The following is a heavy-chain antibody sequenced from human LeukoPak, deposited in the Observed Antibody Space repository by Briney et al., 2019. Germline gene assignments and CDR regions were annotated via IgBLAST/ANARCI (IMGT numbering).Heavy chain of an antibody. Sequence: GGSLRLSCAASGFTFSSYAMSWVRQAPGKGLEWVSAISGGSTYYADSVKGRFTISRDNSKNTLYLQMNSLRAEDTAVYYCANDPRDYYYGMDVWGQGTTVTVSS. CDR3: ANDPRDYYYGMDV. V-gene: IGHV3-23*01. J-gene: IGHJ6*02. CDR2: ISGGST. CDR1: GFTFSSYA.